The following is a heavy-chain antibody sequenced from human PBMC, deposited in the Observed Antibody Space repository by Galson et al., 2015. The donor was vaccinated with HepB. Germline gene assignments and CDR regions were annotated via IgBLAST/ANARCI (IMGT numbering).Heavy chain of an antibody. CDR2: INSDGTGK. CDR1: GFSFSTYW. J-gene: IGHJ4*02. CDR3: ATRDWGLVPGG. V-gene: IGHV3-7*03. Sequence: SLRLSCAASGFSFSTYWMNWVRQASGKGLEWVARINSDGTGKNYVDSVQGRFIISRDNAKSSLYLQMNSLRADDTAVYYCATRDWGLVPGGWGQGSLVTVSS. D-gene: IGHD2-21*01.